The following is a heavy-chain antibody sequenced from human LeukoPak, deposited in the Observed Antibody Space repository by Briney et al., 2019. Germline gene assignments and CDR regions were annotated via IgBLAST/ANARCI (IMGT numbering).Heavy chain of an antibody. J-gene: IGHJ4*02. D-gene: IGHD2-8*02. CDR3: ARVVPGGY. Sequence: GRSLRLSCEASGFAFNMYPLHWVRQAPGKGLEWVSYISSSSSTIYYADSVKGRFTISRDNAKNSLYLQMNSLRAEDTAVYYCARVVPGGYWGQGTPVTVSS. CDR2: ISSSSSTI. V-gene: IGHV3-48*04. CDR1: GFAFNMYP.